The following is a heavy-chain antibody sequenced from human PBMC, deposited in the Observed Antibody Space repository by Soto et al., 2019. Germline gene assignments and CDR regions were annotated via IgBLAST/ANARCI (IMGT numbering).Heavy chain of an antibody. D-gene: IGHD2-8*02. CDR1: GGSISSYY. J-gene: IGHJ4*02. CDR2: INHSGST. V-gene: IGHV4-34*01. Sequence: SETLSLTCTVSGGSISSYYSSWIRQPPGTGLEWIGEINHSGSTNYNPSLKSRVTISVDTSKNQFSLKLTSVTAADTAVYYCARDKITGLFDYWGQGTLVTVSS. CDR3: ARDKITGLFDY.